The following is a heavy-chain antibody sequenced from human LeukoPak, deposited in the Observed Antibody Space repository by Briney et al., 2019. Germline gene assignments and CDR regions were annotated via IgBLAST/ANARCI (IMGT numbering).Heavy chain of an antibody. CDR3: ARDLIVGATRGVDY. Sequence: PSETLSLTCGVYGGSFSGCYWSWIRQPPGKGREGIGEFNHSGSTNYNPSLKRRVTISVDTSKNQFSLKLSSVTAADTAVYYCARDLIVGATRGVDYWGQGTLVTVSS. CDR2: FNHSGST. D-gene: IGHD1-26*01. CDR1: GGSFSGCY. J-gene: IGHJ4*02. V-gene: IGHV4-34*01.